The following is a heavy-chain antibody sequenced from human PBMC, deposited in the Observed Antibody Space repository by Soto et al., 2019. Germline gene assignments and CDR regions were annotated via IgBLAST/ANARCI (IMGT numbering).Heavy chain of an antibody. CDR1: GFTFSSYA. CDR3: AKDLKTTVVRAYDY. J-gene: IGHJ4*02. D-gene: IGHD4-4*01. V-gene: IGHV3-23*01. CDR2: ISSTGSTT. Sequence: GGSLRLSCAASGFTFSSYAMTWVRQAPGKGPEWVSVISSTGSTTYYADSVKGRFTISRDNSKNTLYLQMSSLRAEDTAVYYCAKDLKTTVVRAYDYWGQGTLVTVSS.